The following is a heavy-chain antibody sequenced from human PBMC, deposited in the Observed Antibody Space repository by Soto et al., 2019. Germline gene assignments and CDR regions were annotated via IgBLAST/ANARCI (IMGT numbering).Heavy chain of an antibody. CDR2: INAGNGNT. D-gene: IGHD6-13*01. V-gene: IGHV1-3*01. J-gene: IGHJ5*01. Sequence: ASVKVSCKASGYTFSRYAIHWVRQAPGQRLEWMGWINAGNGNTKYSQKYEGRVTLTTDTSANTVYMELSSLRFEDTALYYCSRDQQFRNWFDSWGQGTLVTVSS. CDR1: GYTFSRYA. CDR3: SRDQQFRNWFDS.